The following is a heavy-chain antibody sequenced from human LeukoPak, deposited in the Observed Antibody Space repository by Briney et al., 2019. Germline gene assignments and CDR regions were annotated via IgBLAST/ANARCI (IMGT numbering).Heavy chain of an antibody. D-gene: IGHD3-22*01. CDR1: GGSFSGYY. J-gene: IGHJ4*02. CDR3: ARQDYTYYYDSSGYYLGIFDY. V-gene: IGHV4-34*01. CDR2: INHSGST. Sequence: PSETLSLICAVYGGSFSGYYWSWIRQPPGKGLEWIGEINHSGSTNYNPSLKSRVTISVDTSKNQFSLKLSSVTAADTAVYYCARQDYTYYYDSSGYYLGIFDYWGQGTLVTISS.